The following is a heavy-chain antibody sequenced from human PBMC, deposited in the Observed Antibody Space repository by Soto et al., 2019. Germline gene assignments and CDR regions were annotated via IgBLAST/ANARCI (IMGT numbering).Heavy chain of an antibody. CDR1: GFTFSSYA. CDR3: ARAKVGSSGWHYYYYGMEV. CDR2: ISYDGSNK. Sequence: GGSLRLSCAASGFTFSSYAMHWVRQAPGKGLEWVAVISYDGSNKYYADSVKGRFTISRDNSKNTLYLQMNSLRAEDTAVYYCARAKVGSSGWHYYYYGMEVWGQGTTVTVSS. J-gene: IGHJ6*02. V-gene: IGHV3-30-3*01. D-gene: IGHD6-19*01.